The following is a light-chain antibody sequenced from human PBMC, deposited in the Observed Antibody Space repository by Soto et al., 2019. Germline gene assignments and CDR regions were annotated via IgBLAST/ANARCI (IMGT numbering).Light chain of an antibody. V-gene: IGKV3-15*01. J-gene: IGKJ2*01. CDR1: QSLSRN. CDR3: QQYNDWAYT. Sequence: EIVMTQSPATLSVSPGERATLSCRASQSLSRNLAWYQQKPGQAPRLLICDASTRATGIPARFSGSGSGTEFTLTIGSLQSEDFAVYYCQQYNDWAYTFGQGTKLEIK. CDR2: DAS.